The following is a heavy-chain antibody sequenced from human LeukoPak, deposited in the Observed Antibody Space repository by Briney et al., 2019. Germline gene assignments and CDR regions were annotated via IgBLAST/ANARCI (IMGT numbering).Heavy chain of an antibody. CDR1: GFTFDDYA. V-gene: IGHV3-9*01. D-gene: IGHD6-19*01. CDR3: VKNDGWFHLAQ. CDR2: ISWNSGSI. J-gene: IGHJ4*02. Sequence: GGSLRLSCAASGFTFDDYAMHWVRQAPGKGLEWVSGISWNSGSIGYGDSVKGRFTISRDNAKNSLYLQMNSLRVEDTAVYYCVKNDGWFHLAQWGQGTLVTVSS.